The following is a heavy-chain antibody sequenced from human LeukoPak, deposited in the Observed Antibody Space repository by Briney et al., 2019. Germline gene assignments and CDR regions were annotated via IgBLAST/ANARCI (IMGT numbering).Heavy chain of an antibody. CDR2: IYYSGST. CDR1: GGSISSYY. J-gene: IGHJ2*01. V-gene: IGHV4-59*01. CDR3: ARTYYDILTGYYPYWYFDL. Sequence: SETLSLTCTVSGGSISSYYWSWIRQPPGKGLEWIGHIYYSGSTNYNPSLKSRVTISVDTSKNQFSLKLSSVTAADTAVYYCARTYYDILTGYYPYWYFDLWGRGTLVTVSS. D-gene: IGHD3-9*01.